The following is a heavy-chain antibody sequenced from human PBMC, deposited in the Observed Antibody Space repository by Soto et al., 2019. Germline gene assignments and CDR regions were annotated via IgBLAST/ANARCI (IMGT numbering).Heavy chain of an antibody. CDR1: GYTFTGYY. D-gene: IGHD3-3*01. J-gene: IGHJ6*02. Sequence: ASVKVSCKASGYTFTGYYMHWVRQAPGQGLEWMGWINPNSGGTNYAQKFQGWVTMTRDTSISTAYMELSRLRSDDTAVYYCARGQITIFGVVRDNYYYGMDVWGQGTTVTVSS. V-gene: IGHV1-2*04. CDR3: ARGQITIFGVVRDNYYYGMDV. CDR2: INPNSGGT.